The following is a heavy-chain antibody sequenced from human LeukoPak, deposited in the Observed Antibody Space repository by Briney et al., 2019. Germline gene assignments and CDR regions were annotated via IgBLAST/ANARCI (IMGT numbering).Heavy chain of an antibody. J-gene: IGHJ4*02. CDR1: GGSISSYY. CDR2: IYHSGST. D-gene: IGHD6-19*01. CDR3: ARGRAGSSGWLFDY. V-gene: IGHV4-39*07. Sequence: PSETLSLTCTVSGGSISSYYWGWIRQPPGKGLEWIGSIYHSGSTYYNPSLKSRVTISVDTSKNQFSLKLSSVTAADTAVYYCARGRAGSSGWLFDYWGQGTLVTVSS.